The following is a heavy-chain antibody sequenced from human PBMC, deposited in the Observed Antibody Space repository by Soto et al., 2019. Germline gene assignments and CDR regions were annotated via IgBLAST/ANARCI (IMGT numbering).Heavy chain of an antibody. V-gene: IGHV1-69*02. D-gene: IGHD2-15*01. CDR1: GGTFSSYT. Sequence: QVQLVQSGAEVKKPGSSVKVSCKASGGTFSSYTISWVRQAPGQGLEWMGRISPILGIANYAQKFQGRVTITADKSTSTAYMELSSLRSEDTAVYYCARGGCSGGSCYHNWFDPWGQGTLVTVSS. CDR2: ISPILGIA. J-gene: IGHJ5*02. CDR3: ARGGCSGGSCYHNWFDP.